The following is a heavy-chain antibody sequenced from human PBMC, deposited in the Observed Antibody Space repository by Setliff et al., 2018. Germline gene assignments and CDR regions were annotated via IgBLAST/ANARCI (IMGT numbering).Heavy chain of an antibody. Sequence: SETLSLTCAVYGGSFSGYYWSWIRQPPGKGLEWIGYIYYSGSTNYNPALKSRVIISVDTSKNRFSLKLSSVTAADTAVYYCARDEGSSYFYGMDVWGQGTTVTVSS. D-gene: IGHD6-13*01. J-gene: IGHJ6*02. CDR2: IYYSGST. CDR3: ARDEGSSYFYGMDV. V-gene: IGHV4-59*01. CDR1: GGSFSGYY.